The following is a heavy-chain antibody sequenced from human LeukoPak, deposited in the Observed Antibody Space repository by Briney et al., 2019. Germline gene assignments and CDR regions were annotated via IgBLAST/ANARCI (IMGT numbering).Heavy chain of an antibody. CDR1: GFTFSTYW. CDR3: ARDKTTGDSYFDS. J-gene: IGHJ4*02. Sequence: PGGPLRLSCVASGFTFSTYWMSWVRQAPGKGLEWVANIKQDGSEKYYVDSVKGRFTISRDNAENSLYLQMNSLRAEDTAVYYCARDKTTGDSYFDSWGQGTLVTVSS. CDR2: IKQDGSEK. D-gene: IGHD4-17*01. V-gene: IGHV3-7*01.